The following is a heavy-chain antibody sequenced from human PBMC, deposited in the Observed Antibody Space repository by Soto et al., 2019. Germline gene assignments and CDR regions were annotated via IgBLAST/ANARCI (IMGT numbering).Heavy chain of an antibody. CDR2: MNPNSGNT. Sequence: QVQLVQSGAEVKKPGASVKVSCKASGYTFTSYDINWVRQATGQGLEWMGWMNPNSGNTGYAQKFQGRVTMTRNTSISTAYMELGSLRSEDTAVYYCGRSIVGARRWVGPGGYWGQGTLVTVSS. CDR1: GYTFTSYD. J-gene: IGHJ4*02. V-gene: IGHV1-8*01. CDR3: GRSIVGARRWVGPGGY. D-gene: IGHD1-26*01.